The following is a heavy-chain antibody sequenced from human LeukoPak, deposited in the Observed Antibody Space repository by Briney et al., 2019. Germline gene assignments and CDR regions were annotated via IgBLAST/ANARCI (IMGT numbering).Heavy chain of an antibody. J-gene: IGHJ3*02. CDR2: LYRDGGTT. D-gene: IGHD6-13*01. V-gene: IGHV3-NL1*01. Sequence: GGSLRLSCAASGFTFSVYNMNWVRQAPGKGLEWLAILYRDGGTTYYADSVKGRFTISRDSSKNTLYLQMNSLRAEDTAVYYCAKIIAVAGTGEDNVFDIWGQGTMATVSS. CDR1: GFTFSVYN. CDR3: AKIIAVAGTGEDNVFDI.